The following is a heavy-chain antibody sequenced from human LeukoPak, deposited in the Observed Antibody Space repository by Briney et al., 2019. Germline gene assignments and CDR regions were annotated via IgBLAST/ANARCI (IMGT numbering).Heavy chain of an antibody. V-gene: IGHV3-7*01. CDR3: ARDHKYCTNGVCYPRFDS. Sequence: GGSVTLSCAASSFTFTNQWLSRVRQAPGKGWEGIARLNLDGRDNAYDDHVKGRFTMTRDNAKTSLYMEMNSLRAEDTAVYYCARDHKYCTNGVCYPRFDSWGQGTLVTVSS. D-gene: IGHD2-8*01. CDR2: LNLDGRDN. J-gene: IGHJ4*02. CDR1: SFTFTNQW.